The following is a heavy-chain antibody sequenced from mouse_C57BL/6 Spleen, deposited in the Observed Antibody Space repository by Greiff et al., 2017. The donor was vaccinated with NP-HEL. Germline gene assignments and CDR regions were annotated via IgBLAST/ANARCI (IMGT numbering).Heavy chain of an antibody. CDR2: ISSGGDYI. CDR1: GFTFSSYA. J-gene: IGHJ4*01. V-gene: IGHV5-9-1*02. Sequence: EVNLVESGEGLVKPGGSLKLSCAASGFTFSSYAMSWVRQTPEKRLEWVAYISSGGDYIYYADTVKGRFTISRDNARNTLYLQMSSLKSEDTAMYYCTRAELVYYYAMDYWGQGTSVTVSS. D-gene: IGHD4-1*01. CDR3: TRAELVYYYAMDY.